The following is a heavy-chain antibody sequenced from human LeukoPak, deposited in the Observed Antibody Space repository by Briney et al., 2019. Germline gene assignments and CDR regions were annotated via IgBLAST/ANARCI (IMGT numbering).Heavy chain of an antibody. D-gene: IGHD5-12*01. CDR3: ARGPSGYHNT. V-gene: IGHV3-30*03. J-gene: IGHJ4*02. CDR1: GFTFSSYG. Sequence: GGSLRLSCAASGFTFSSYGMHWVRQAPGKGLEWVAVISYDGSNKYYADSVKGRFTISRDNSKNTLYLQMNSLRAEDTAVYYCARGPSGYHNTGGQGTLVTVSS. CDR2: ISYDGSNK.